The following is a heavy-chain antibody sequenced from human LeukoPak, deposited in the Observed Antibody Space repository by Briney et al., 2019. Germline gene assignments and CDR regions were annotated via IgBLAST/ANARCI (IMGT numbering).Heavy chain of an antibody. CDR2: IHPISGGT. V-gene: IGHV1-2*04. CDR1: GYTFTSYG. J-gene: IGHJ4*02. Sequence: ASVKVSCKASGYTFTSYGISWVRQAPGQGLEWMGWIHPISGGTNYAQKFQGWVTLTRDTSISTAYMDLSRLTSDDTAVYYCARGLINGHDFDYWGQGTLVTVSS. D-gene: IGHD1-20*01. CDR3: ARGLINGHDFDY.